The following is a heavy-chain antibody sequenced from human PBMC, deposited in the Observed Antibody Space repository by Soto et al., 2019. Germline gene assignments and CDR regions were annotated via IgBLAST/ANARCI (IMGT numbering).Heavy chain of an antibody. CDR3: ARAARIMITFGRVILIGAFDI. D-gene: IGHD3-16*01. CDR2: IYYSWST. Sequence: SETLSLTCTVSVGSISSGGYYLSWIRQHPGKGLEWIGYIYYSWSTYYNPSLKSRVTISVDTSKNQFSLKLSSVTAADTAVHYCARAARIMITFGRVILIGAFDIWGQGTMVTVSS. CDR1: VGSISSGGYY. J-gene: IGHJ3*02. V-gene: IGHV4-31*03.